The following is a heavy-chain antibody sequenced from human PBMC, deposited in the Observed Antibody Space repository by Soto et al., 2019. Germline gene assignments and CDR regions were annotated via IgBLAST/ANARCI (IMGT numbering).Heavy chain of an antibody. J-gene: IGHJ5*02. CDR3: ASRGRSFDPLLSPLSFDP. Sequence: PSETLSLTCTVSGGSISSSSYYWGWIRQPPGKGLEWIGSIYYSGSTYYNPSLKSRVTISVDTSKNQFSLKLSSVTAADTAVYYCASRGRSFDPLLSPLSFDPLVQGTLVS. CDR1: GGSISSSSYY. D-gene: IGHD3-9*01. V-gene: IGHV4-39*01. CDR2: IYYSGST.